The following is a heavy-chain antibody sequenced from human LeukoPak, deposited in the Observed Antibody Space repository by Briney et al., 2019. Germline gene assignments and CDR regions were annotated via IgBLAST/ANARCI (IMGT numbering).Heavy chain of an antibody. CDR1: GGSFSGYY. V-gene: IGHV4-34*01. CDR2: INHSGST. CDR3: ARGQGTMVRGVPRGNWFDP. Sequence: SETLSLTCAVYGGSFSGYYGSWVRQPPGKGLEWIGEINHSGSTSYNPSLKSRVTMSVDTSKNQISLKLTSVTAADTAVYYCARGQGTMVRGVPRGNWFDPWGQGTLVTVSS. J-gene: IGHJ5*02. D-gene: IGHD3-10*01.